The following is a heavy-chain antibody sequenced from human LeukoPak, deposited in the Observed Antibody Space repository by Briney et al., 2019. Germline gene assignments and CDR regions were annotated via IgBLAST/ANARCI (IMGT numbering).Heavy chain of an antibody. V-gene: IGHV3-74*01. D-gene: IGHD5-18*01. CDR1: GLTFSSYW. CDR2: ISNDGSST. Sequence: GGSLRLSCAASGLTFSSYWMHWVRQAPGKGLVWVSRISNDGSSTNYADSVKGRFTVSRDNAKNTLYLQMNSLRAEDTAVYYCAADIQLWSTAVDHGGQGTLLTVSS. CDR3: AADIQLWSTAVDH. J-gene: IGHJ4*02.